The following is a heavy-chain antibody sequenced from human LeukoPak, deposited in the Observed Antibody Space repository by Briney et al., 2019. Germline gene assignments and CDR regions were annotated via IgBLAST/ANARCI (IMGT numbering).Heavy chain of an antibody. CDR1: GYTFTGYY. Sequence: ASVKVSCKASGYTFTGYYMHWVRQAPGQGLEWMGWINPNSGGTNYAQKFQGRVTMTRDTFISTAYMELSRLRSDDTAVYYCARGLYCSSTSCTLDYWGQGTLVTVSS. CDR2: INPNSGGT. CDR3: ARGLYCSSTSCTLDY. V-gene: IGHV1-2*02. J-gene: IGHJ4*02. D-gene: IGHD2-2*01.